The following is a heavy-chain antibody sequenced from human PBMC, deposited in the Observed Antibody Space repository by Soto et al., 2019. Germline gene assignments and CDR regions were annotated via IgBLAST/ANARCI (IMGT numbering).Heavy chain of an antibody. CDR1: GYTSTSYY. J-gene: IGHJ3*02. Sequence: ASVKVSCKASGYTSTSYYMHWVRQAPGQGLEWMGIINPSGGSTSYAQKFQGRVTMTRDTSTSTVYMELSSLRSEDTAVYYCARDSSSGYAFDIWGQGTMVTVSS. CDR2: INPSGGST. D-gene: IGHD6-19*01. V-gene: IGHV1-46*03. CDR3: ARDSSSGYAFDI.